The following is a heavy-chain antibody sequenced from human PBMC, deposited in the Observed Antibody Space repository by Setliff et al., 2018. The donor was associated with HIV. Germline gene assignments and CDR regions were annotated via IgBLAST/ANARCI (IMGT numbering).Heavy chain of an antibody. Sequence: ASVKVSCKASGYTLTSYDINWVRQATGQGLEWMGWMNPNSGNTGYAQKFQGRVTMTRNTSISTAYMELSSLRSEDTAVYYCARLLSGSWARAFDIWGQGTMVTVSS. V-gene: IGHV1-8*01. CDR3: ARLLSGSWARAFDI. CDR2: MNPNSGNT. J-gene: IGHJ3*02. CDR1: GYTLTSYD. D-gene: IGHD1-26*01.